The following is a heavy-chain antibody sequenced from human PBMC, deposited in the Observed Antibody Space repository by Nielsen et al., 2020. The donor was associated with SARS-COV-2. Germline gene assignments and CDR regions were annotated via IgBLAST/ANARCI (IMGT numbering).Heavy chain of an antibody. Sequence: SETLSLTCTVSGGSISSSSYYWSWIRQPPGKGLEWIGYIYYSGSTNYNPSLKSRVTISVDTSKNQFSLKLSSVTAADTAVYYCARLGAAAASFDYWGQGTLVTVSS. CDR3: ARLGAAAASFDY. V-gene: IGHV4-61*05. CDR1: GGSISSSSYY. D-gene: IGHD6-13*01. CDR2: IYYSGST. J-gene: IGHJ4*02.